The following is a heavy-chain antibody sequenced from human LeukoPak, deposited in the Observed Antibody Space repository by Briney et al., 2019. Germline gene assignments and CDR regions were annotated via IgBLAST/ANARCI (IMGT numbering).Heavy chain of an antibody. CDR2: ISGSGCST. V-gene: IGHV3-23*01. J-gene: IGHJ4*02. CDR3: AGDLSLGRHNYGEPFDY. CDR1: GFTFSSYA. Sequence: HPGGSLRLSCAASGFTFSSYAMSWVRQAPGKGLEWVSAISGSGCSTYYADSVKGRFTISRDNAQNTLYLQINSLRSDGTTFYDCAGDLSLGRHNYGEPFDYWGQGTLVTVSS. D-gene: IGHD4-17*01.